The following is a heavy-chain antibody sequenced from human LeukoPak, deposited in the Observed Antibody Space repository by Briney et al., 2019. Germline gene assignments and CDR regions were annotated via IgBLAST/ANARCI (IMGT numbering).Heavy chain of an antibody. CDR2: IIPIFGTA. V-gene: IGHV1-69*13. Sequence: ASVKVSCKASGGTFSSYAISWARQAPGQGLEWMGGIIPIFGTANYAQKFQGRVTITADESTSTAYMELSSLRSEDTAVYYCARDMRWFGELLIRNWFDPWGQGTLVTVSS. J-gene: IGHJ5*02. CDR3: ARDMRWFGELLIRNWFDP. D-gene: IGHD3-10*01. CDR1: GGTFSSYA.